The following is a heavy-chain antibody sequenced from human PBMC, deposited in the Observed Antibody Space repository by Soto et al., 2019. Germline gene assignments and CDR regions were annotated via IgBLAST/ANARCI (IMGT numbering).Heavy chain of an antibody. CDR3: ARESTGPSLSWDV. D-gene: IGHD3-10*01. Sequence: PSETLSLTCAVSGGSMSRGGQSWSWIRQPPGKGLEWLGFIYYTGSTYYNPSLKSRVTLSVDRSKNQFSLNLTSVTAADTAMYFCARESTGPSLSWDVWGQGKTVTVSS. CDR1: GGSMSRGGQS. CDR2: IYYTGST. J-gene: IGHJ6*02. V-gene: IGHV4-30-2*01.